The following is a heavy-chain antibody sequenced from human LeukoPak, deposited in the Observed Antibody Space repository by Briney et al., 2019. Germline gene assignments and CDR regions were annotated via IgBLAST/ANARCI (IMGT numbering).Heavy chain of an antibody. CDR1: GYSFSTSW. CDR3: ARSTNYYYDSSGYYYGY. D-gene: IGHD3-22*01. Sequence: GESLKISCKGSGYSFSTSWIGWVRQMPGKGLEWMGIIYPGDSDTRYSPSFQGQVTISADKSISTAYLQWSSLKASDTAMYYCARSTNYYYDSSGYYYGYWGQGTLVTVSS. CDR2: IYPGDSDT. V-gene: IGHV5-51*01. J-gene: IGHJ4*02.